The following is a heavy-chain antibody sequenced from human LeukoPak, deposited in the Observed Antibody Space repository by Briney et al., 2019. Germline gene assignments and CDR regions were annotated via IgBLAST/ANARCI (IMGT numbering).Heavy chain of an antibody. Sequence: GGSLRLSCAASGFTFRNYNMNWVRQAPGKGLEWVSYISSSGSTIYYADSVKGRFTISRDNAKNSLYLQMNSLRAEDTAVYYCARDSTIADAGAFDIWGQGTMVTVSS. V-gene: IGHV3-48*04. CDR3: ARDSTIADAGAFDI. CDR2: ISSSGSTI. CDR1: GFTFRNYN. D-gene: IGHD4/OR15-4a*01. J-gene: IGHJ3*02.